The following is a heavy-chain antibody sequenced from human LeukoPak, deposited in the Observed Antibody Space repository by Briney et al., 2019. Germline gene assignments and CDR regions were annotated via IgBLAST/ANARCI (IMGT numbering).Heavy chain of an antibody. Sequence: PGGSLRLSCAASGFTFSNAWMSWVRQAPGKGLEWVGRIKSKTDGGTTDYAAPVKGRFTISRDDSKNTLYLQMNSLKTEDTAVYYCTTGQYDSSGYLDYWGQGTLVTVSS. CDR3: TTGQYDSSGYLDY. CDR2: IKSKTDGGTT. CDR1: GFTFSNAW. J-gene: IGHJ4*02. V-gene: IGHV3-15*01. D-gene: IGHD3-22*01.